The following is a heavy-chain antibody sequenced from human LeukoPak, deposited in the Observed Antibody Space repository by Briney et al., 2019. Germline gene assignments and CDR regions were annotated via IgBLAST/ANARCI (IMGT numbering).Heavy chain of an antibody. CDR2: ISSSGSTI. V-gene: IGHV3-48*03. D-gene: IGHD2-15*01. CDR3: ARDRYCSGGSCYPFDY. CDR1: GFTFSSYE. J-gene: IGHJ4*02. Sequence: GGSLRLSCAASGFTFSSYEMNWVRQAPGRGLEWVSYISSSGSTIYYADSVKGRFTISRDNAKNSLYLQMNSLRAEDTAVYYCARDRYCSGGSCYPFDYWGQGTLVTVSS.